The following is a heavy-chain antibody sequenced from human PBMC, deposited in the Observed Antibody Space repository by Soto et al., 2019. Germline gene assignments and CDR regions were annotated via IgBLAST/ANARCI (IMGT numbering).Heavy chain of an antibody. V-gene: IGHV3-23*01. Sequence: GGSLRLSCAASGFIFENFGMSWVRQAPGKGLEWTSSISGSGFKKYYADSVKGRFTISRDNSKSTVYLELNNLSAEDAAVYHCAKNQGVELVPLATVDWFDPWGQGSVVTVSS. CDR3: AKNQGVELVPLATVDWFDP. J-gene: IGHJ5*02. D-gene: IGHD1-26*01. CDR2: ISGSGFKK. CDR1: GFIFENFG.